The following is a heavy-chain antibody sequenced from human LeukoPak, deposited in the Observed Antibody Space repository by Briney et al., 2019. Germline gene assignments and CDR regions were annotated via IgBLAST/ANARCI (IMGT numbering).Heavy chain of an antibody. CDR1: GFTFNSYS. J-gene: IGHJ6*02. V-gene: IGHV3-21*01. CDR2: ISSSSSYI. Sequence: GGSLRLSCAASGFTFNSYSMNWVRQAPGKGLEWVSSISSSSSYIYYADSVKGRFTISRDNARNSLYLQMNSLRAEDTAVYYCARDRDSSSWYPLQYYYYGMDVWGQGTTVTVSS. CDR3: ARDRDSSSWYPLQYYYYGMDV. D-gene: IGHD6-13*01.